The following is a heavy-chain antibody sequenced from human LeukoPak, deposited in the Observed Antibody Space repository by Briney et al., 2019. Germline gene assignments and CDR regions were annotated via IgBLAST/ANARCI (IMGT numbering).Heavy chain of an antibody. V-gene: IGHV4-4*07. Sequence: PSETLSLTCTVSGGSVSSYYWSWIRQPAGKGLEWIGRIYISGSGSTNYNPSLKSRVTMSVDTSKNQFSLKLSSVTAADTAVYYCARDKRVAVAGTYIYYYYMDVWGNGTTVTISS. J-gene: IGHJ6*03. D-gene: IGHD6-19*01. CDR1: GGSVSSYY. CDR2: IYISGSGST. CDR3: ARDKRVAVAGTYIYYYYMDV.